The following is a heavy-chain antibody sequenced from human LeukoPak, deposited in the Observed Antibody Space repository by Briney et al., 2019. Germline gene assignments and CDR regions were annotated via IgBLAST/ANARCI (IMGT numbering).Heavy chain of an antibody. D-gene: IGHD6-13*01. CDR3: AREETYSRSWLYRGGYYFDY. CDR1: GGSISSSSHY. CDR2: IYYSGST. Sequence: PSETLSLTCTVSGGSISSSSHYWGWIRQPPGKGLEWIGSIYYSGSTYYNPSLKSRVTISVDTSKNQFSLKLRSVTAADTAVYYWAREETYSRSWLYRGGYYFDYWGQGSLVTVSS. J-gene: IGHJ4*02. V-gene: IGHV4-39*07.